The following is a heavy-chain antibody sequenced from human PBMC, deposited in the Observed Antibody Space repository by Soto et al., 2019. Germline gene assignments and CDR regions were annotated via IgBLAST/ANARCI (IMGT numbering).Heavy chain of an antibody. CDR2: IIPIFGTA. CDR3: ARVVVLTGYYDYFDY. J-gene: IGHJ4*02. Sequence: SVKVSCKASGGTFSSYAISWVRQAPGQGLEWMGGIIPIFGTANYAQKFQGRVTITADESTSTAYMELSSLRSEDTAVYYCARVVVLTGYYDYFDYWGQGTLVTVSS. D-gene: IGHD3-9*01. V-gene: IGHV1-69*13. CDR1: GGTFSSYA.